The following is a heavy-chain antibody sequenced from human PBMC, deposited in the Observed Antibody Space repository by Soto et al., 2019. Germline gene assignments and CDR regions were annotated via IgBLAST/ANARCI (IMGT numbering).Heavy chain of an antibody. CDR2: IYYSGST. Sequence: ASETLSLTCTVSGGSISSSSYYWGWIRQPPGKGLEWIGSIYYSGSTYYNPSLKSRVTISVDTSKNQFSLKLSSVTAADTAVYYCAVGMVRGVIMNWFDPWGQGTLVTVAS. CDR1: GGSISSSSYY. CDR3: AVGMVRGVIMNWFDP. V-gene: IGHV4-39*01. J-gene: IGHJ5*02. D-gene: IGHD3-10*01.